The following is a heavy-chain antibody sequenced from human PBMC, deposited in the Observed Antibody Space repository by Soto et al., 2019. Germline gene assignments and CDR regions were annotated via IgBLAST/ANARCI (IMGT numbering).Heavy chain of an antibody. V-gene: IGHV1-69*14. Sequence: QVQLVQSGAEVKKPGSSVKVSCKASGGTFSSYAISWVRQAPGQGLEWMGGIIPIFGTANYAQKFQGRVTITAEKPTSTANRELSSLRSEDRAVFYCERGVVVAPTPYAFDIGGQGKMSTFSP. J-gene: IGHJ3*02. CDR1: GGTFSSYA. CDR3: ERGVVVAPTPYAFDI. CDR2: IIPIFGTA. D-gene: IGHD2-15*01.